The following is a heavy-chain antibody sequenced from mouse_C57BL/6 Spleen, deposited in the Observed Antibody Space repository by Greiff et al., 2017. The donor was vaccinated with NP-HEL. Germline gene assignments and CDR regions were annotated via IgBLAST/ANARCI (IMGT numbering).Heavy chain of an antibody. J-gene: IGHJ3*01. CDR3: SREDYEGLAY. CDR2: ITVKSDNHGS. CDR1: GFTFSNYR. V-gene: IGHV13-2*01. D-gene: IGHD2-3*01. Sequence: VQLVETGGGLVRPGNSLKLSCVTSGFTFSNYRMHWLRQPPGKRLEWIAVITVKSDNHGSNYAESVKGRFAISRDDTKSSVYLEMDRLREKETATDLSSREDYEGLAYWGQGTLVTVSA.